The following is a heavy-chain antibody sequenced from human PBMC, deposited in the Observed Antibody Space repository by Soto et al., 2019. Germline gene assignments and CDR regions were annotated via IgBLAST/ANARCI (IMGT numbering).Heavy chain of an antibody. V-gene: IGHV4-4*01. J-gene: IGHJ5*02. D-gene: IGHD2-21*02. Sequence: LSLTCGVSGGTVVSSHWWSWVRQSPGRGLEWIGNVYHTGDTNFNPSLQSRVTFSVDKSNNQFSLRLTSVTAADTAVYFCAREIVTAGGNNYFDPWGPGTLVTVSS. CDR1: GGTVVSSHW. CDR2: VYHTGDT. CDR3: AREIVTAGGNNYFDP.